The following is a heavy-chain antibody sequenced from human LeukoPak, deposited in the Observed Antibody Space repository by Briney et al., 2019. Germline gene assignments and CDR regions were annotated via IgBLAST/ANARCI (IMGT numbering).Heavy chain of an antibody. V-gene: IGHV3-48*01. D-gene: IGHD6-19*01. CDR1: GFTFSSYS. CDR3: ARDYQYSSGPPFDY. CDR2: ISSSSSTI. Sequence: GGSLRLSCAASGFTFSSYSMNWVRQAPGKGLEWVSYISSSSSTIYYADSVKGRFTISRDNAKNSLYLQMNSLRAEDTAVYYCARDYQYSSGPPFDYWGQGTLVTVSS. J-gene: IGHJ4*02.